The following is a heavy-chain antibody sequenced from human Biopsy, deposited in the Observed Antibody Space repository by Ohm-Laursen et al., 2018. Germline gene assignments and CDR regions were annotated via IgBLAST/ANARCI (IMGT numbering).Heavy chain of an antibody. CDR1: GFSISCVW. V-gene: IGHV4-59*07. CDR2: VDYSGTT. Sequence: SHTLSFTCTVFGFSISCVWWGWHPPTPGQGLVWIVYVDYSGTTTYNSSLRSRVTISVDTSMNQIPLRLQSVTAADTAIYYCTRATNSTGWTYYYFYGMDIWGQGTTVTVSS. D-gene: IGHD2/OR15-2a*01. J-gene: IGHJ6*02. CDR3: TRATNSTGWTYYYFYGMDI.